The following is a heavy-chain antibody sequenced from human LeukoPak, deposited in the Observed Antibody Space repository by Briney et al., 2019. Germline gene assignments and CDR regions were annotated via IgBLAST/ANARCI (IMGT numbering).Heavy chain of an antibody. Sequence: SETLSLTCAVSGGSISSGGYSWSWIRQPPGKGLEWTGYIYHSGSTYYNPSLKSRVTISVDRSKNQFSLKLSSVTAADTAVYYCARASSTNWFDPWGQGTLVTVSS. CDR3: ARASSTNWFDP. D-gene: IGHD6-13*01. CDR1: GGSISSGGYS. J-gene: IGHJ5*02. V-gene: IGHV4-30-2*01. CDR2: IYHSGST.